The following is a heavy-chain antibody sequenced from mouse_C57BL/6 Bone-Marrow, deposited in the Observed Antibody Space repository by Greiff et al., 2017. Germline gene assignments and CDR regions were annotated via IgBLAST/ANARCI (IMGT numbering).Heavy chain of an antibody. CDR3: ARKKINWDNYAMDY. V-gene: IGHV1-72*01. Sequence: VKLQESGAELVKPGASVKLSCKASGYTFTSYWMHWVKQRPGRGLEWIGRIDPNSGGTKYNEKFKSKATLTVDKPSSTAYMQLSSLTSEDSAVDYCARKKINWDNYAMDYWGQGTSVTVSS. J-gene: IGHJ4*01. CDR2: IDPNSGGT. CDR1: GYTFTSYW. D-gene: IGHD4-1*01.